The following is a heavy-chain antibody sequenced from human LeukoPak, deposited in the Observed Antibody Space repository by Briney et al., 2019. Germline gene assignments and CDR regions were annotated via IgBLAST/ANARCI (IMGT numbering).Heavy chain of an antibody. CDR3: ARDHDPHYYDSSGYYGY. Sequence: SVKVSCKASGGTFSSFAISWVRQAPGQGLEWMGGIIPFFGTANYAQKLQGRVTMTTDTSTSTAYMELRSLRSDDTAVYYCARDHDPHYYDSSGYYGYWGQGTLVTVSS. V-gene: IGHV1-69*05. CDR2: IIPFFGTA. D-gene: IGHD3-22*01. J-gene: IGHJ4*02. CDR1: GGTFSSFA.